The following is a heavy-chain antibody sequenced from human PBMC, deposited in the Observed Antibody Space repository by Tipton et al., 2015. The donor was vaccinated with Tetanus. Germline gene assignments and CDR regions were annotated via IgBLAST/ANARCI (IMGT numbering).Heavy chain of an antibody. CDR1: GGSISTSSYF. D-gene: IGHD3-16*01. CDR3: ARAGETPLWGAFNS. CDR2: VYYRVST. V-gene: IGHV4-39*07. J-gene: IGHJ4*02. Sequence: LRLSCTVSGGSISTSSYFWGWIRQPPGRGLEWIGTVYYRVSTNYNPSLKSRVTISVDTSKNQFSLRLNSVTAADTAVYYCARAGETPLWGAFNSWGQGALVTVSS.